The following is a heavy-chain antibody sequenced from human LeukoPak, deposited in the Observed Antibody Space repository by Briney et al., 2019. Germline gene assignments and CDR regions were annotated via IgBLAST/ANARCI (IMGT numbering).Heavy chain of an antibody. CDR2: INPSGGST. V-gene: IGHV1-46*01. J-gene: IGHJ4*02. CDR3: ARDLGYGGNLNSFDY. Sequence: ASVKVSCKASGYTFTSYYMHWVRQPPGQGLEWMGIINPSGGSTSYAQKFQGRVTMTRDTSTSTVYMELSSLRSEDTAVYYCARDLGYGGNLNSFDYWGQGTLVTVSS. CDR1: GYTFTSYY. D-gene: IGHD4-23*01.